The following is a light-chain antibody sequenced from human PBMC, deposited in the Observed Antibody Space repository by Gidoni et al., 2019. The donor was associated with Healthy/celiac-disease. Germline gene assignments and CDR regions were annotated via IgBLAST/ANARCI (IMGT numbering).Light chain of an antibody. CDR3: QQYGSSPYT. V-gene: IGKV3-20*01. CDR1: QSVSSSY. Sequence: EERATLSCRASQSVSSSYLAWYQQKPGQAPRLLIYGASSRATGIPDRFSGSGSGTDFTLTISRLEPEDFAVYYCQQYGSSPYTFGQGIKLEIK. J-gene: IGKJ2*01. CDR2: GAS.